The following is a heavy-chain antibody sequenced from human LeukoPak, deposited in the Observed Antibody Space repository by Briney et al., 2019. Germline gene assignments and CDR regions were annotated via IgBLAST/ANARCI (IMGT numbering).Heavy chain of an antibody. D-gene: IGHD2-15*01. V-gene: IGHV4-39*01. CDR2: IYYSGST. CDR3: ARHGEGGGTYYFDY. J-gene: IGHJ4*02. CDR1: GGSISSSSYY. Sequence: SETLSLTCTVSGGSISSSSYYWGWIRQPPGKGLEWIGSIYYSGSTYYNPSLKSRVTISVDTSKNQSSLKLSSVTAADTAVYYCARHGEGGGTYYFDYWGQGTLVTVSS.